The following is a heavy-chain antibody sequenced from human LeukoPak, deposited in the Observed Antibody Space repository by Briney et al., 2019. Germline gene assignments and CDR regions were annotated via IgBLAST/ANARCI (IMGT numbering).Heavy chain of an antibody. J-gene: IGHJ4*02. V-gene: IGHV1-69*04. CDR3: AREPDGGYSYGKRVYY. Sequence: SVKVSCKASGGTFSSYAISWVRQAPGQGLEWMGRIIPILGIANYAQKFQGRVTITPDKSTSTAYMELSSLRSEDTAVYYCAREPDGGYSYGKRVYYWGQGTLVTVSS. CDR2: IIPILGIA. D-gene: IGHD5-18*01. CDR1: GGTFSSYA.